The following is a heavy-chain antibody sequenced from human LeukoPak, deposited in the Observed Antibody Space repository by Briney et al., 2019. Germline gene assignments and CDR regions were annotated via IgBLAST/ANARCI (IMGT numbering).Heavy chain of an antibody. Sequence: SETLSLTCTVSGGTISNYYWSWIRQPAGKGLEWIWRIYAGRNNDHNPYLKSRVTMSLDSSRNQFSLRLTSVTAADKGVYYCAREHKDYDGDGYYYGHWGQGTLVSVS. CDR1: GGTISNYY. CDR2: IYAGRNN. V-gene: IGHV4-4*07. D-gene: IGHD2-21*02. CDR3: AREHKDYDGDGYYYGH. J-gene: IGHJ4*02.